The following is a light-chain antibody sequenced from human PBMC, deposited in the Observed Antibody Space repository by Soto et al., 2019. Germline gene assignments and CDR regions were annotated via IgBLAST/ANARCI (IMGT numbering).Light chain of an antibody. Sequence: DVVMTQSPLSLPVTLGQPASISCRSSQSLVYSDGYTYLSWFQQRPGQSPRRLIYMVSNRDSGVPDRFSGSGSGTDFTLEISRVEAEDVGVYFCMQGPHWPWTFGQGTKVDIK. CDR2: MVS. CDR1: QSLVYSDGYTY. CDR3: MQGPHWPWT. V-gene: IGKV2-30*01. J-gene: IGKJ1*01.